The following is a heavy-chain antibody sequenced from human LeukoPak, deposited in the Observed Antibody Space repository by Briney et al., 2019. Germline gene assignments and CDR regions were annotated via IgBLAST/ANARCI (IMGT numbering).Heavy chain of an antibody. CDR3: ASSHLDSSGYSVVY. Sequence: PSETLSLTCAVYGGSFSGYYWSWVRQPPGKGLEWIGEINHSGSTNYNPSLKSRVTISADTSKNQFSLKLSSVTAADTAVYYCASSHLDSSGYSVVYWGQGTLVTVSS. V-gene: IGHV4-34*01. CDR2: INHSGST. D-gene: IGHD3-22*01. J-gene: IGHJ4*02. CDR1: GGSFSGYY.